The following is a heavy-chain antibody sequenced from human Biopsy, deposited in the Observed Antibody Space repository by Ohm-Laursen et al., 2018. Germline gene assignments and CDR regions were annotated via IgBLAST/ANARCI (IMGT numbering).Heavy chain of an antibody. J-gene: IGHJ3*02. CDR3: AGIVLGPTNDAFDI. CDR2: IFNSANT. CDR1: GGSISSGGSY. Sequence: TLSLTCTVSGGSISSGGSYWSWIRQRPGKGPEWIGYIFNSANTYYNPSLKNLITISGDTSKNQFSLKLNSVTAADTAVYYCAGIVLGPTNDAFDIWGQGTMVTVSS. D-gene: IGHD1-26*01. V-gene: IGHV4-31*01.